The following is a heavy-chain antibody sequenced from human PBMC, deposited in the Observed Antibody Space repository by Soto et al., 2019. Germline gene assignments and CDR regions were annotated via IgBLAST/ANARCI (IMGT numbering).Heavy chain of an antibody. V-gene: IGHV1-69*13. CDR1: GGTFSSYA. D-gene: IGHD5-12*01. J-gene: IGHJ6*03. CDR3: ARGRRRRGYSGYDSVYYYYMDV. CDR2: IIPIFGTA. Sequence: GASVKVSCKASGGTFSSYAISWVRQAPGQGLEWMGGIIPIFGTANYAQKFQGRVTITADESTSTAYMELSSLRSEDTAVYYCARGRRRRGYSGYDSVYYYYMDVWGKGTTVTVSS.